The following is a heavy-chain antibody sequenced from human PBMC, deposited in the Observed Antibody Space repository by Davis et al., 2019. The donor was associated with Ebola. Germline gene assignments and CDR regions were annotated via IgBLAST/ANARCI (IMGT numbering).Heavy chain of an antibody. Sequence: PSETLSLTCAVSGDSISDGGYSWSWIRQPPGKGLEWIGYIYHSGSTYYNPSLRSRVTISVDRSKNQFSLNVTSVTAADTAVYYCARIDTRRKNNWFDPWGQGTLVTVSS. D-gene: IGHD2-2*01. CDR2: IYHSGST. V-gene: IGHV4-30-2*01. CDR3: ARIDTRRKNNWFDP. J-gene: IGHJ5*02. CDR1: GDSISDGGYS.